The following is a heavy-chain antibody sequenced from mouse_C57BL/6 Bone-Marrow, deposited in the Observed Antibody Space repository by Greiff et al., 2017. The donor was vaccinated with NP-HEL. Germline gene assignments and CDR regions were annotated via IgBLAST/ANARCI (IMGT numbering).Heavy chain of an antibody. CDR2: ISSGSSTI. CDR1: GFTFSDYG. D-gene: IGHD2-2*01. Sequence: EVQLVESGGGLVKPGGSLKLSCAASGFTFSDYGMHWVRQAPEKGLEWVAYISSGSSTIYYADTVKGRFTISRDNAKNTLFLQMTSLRSEDTAMYYCARGDYGYFAYWGQGTLVTVSA. V-gene: IGHV5-17*01. J-gene: IGHJ3*01. CDR3: ARGDYGYFAY.